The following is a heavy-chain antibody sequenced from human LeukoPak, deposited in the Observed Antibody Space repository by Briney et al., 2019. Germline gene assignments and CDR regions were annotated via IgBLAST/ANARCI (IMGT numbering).Heavy chain of an antibody. CDR3: ARLGSYYYDSSSDC. V-gene: IGHV5-10-1*01. Sequence: GESLRISCKASGYSFTSYWISWVRQMPGKGLEWMGTIDPSESYTKYSPSFQGHVTISADKSITTAYLQWSSLKASDTAMYYCARLGSYYYDSSSDCWGQGTLVTVSS. D-gene: IGHD3-22*01. CDR1: GYSFTSYW. CDR2: IDPSESYT. J-gene: IGHJ4*02.